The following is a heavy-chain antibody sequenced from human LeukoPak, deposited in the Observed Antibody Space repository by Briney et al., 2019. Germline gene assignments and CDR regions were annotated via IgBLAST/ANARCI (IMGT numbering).Heavy chain of an antibody. J-gene: IGHJ4*02. CDR1: GGTFSSYA. D-gene: IGHD3-22*01. Sequence: SVKVSCKASGGTFSSYAISWVRQAPGQGLEWMGRIIPILGIANYAQKFQGRVTITADKSTSTAYMELSSLRSEDTAVYYCARDSGDSSGYYPHWGQGTLVTVSS. CDR3: ARDSGDSSGYYPH. V-gene: IGHV1-69*04. CDR2: IIPILGIA.